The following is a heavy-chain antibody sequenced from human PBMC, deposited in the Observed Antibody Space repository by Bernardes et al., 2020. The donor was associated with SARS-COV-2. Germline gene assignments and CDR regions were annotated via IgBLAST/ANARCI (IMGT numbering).Heavy chain of an antibody. Sequence: TLFLTSTVSGGSVSCGSYYWRWIRQPPGKGLEWIGYIYYSGSTNYNPSLKSRFTISVDSSKNLFSLNLSSVTAADTAVYYCARGSEIGAHFDYWGQRTLVSVSS. CDR1: GGSVSCGSYY. CDR3: ARGSEIGAHFDY. D-gene: IGHD3-10*01. J-gene: IGHJ4*02. V-gene: IGHV4-61*01. CDR2: IYYSGST.